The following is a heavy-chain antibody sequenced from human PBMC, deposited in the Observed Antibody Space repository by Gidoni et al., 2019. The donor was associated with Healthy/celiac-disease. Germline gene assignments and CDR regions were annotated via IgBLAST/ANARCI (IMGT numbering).Heavy chain of an antibody. CDR2: IYHSGST. CDR3: AREGQQLVLWYYYYYMDV. Sequence: QVQLQESGPGLVKPSGTLSLTCAVSGGSISSSNWWSWVRQPPGKGLEWIGEIYHSGSTNYNPSLKSRVTISVDKSKNQFSLKLSSVTAADTAVYYCAREGQQLVLWYYYYYMDVWGKGTTVTVSS. CDR1: GGSISSSNW. D-gene: IGHD6-13*01. J-gene: IGHJ6*03. V-gene: IGHV4-4*02.